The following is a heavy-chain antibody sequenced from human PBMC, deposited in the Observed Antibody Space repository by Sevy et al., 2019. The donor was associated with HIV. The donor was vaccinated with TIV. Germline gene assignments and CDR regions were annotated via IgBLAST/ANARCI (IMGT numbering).Heavy chain of an antibody. CDR1: EFTSRAFA. V-gene: IGHV3-23*01. J-gene: IGHJ5*02. Sequence: GGYLRLSCTVTEFTSRAFAMSWVRQTPEKGLEWISSISGSGGLTHYADSVKGRFTISRDKSQGTVYLQMNSLAVDDTASSYCAKSNWNFRADWFDTWGQGTLVTVSS. D-gene: IGHD1-7*01. CDR3: AKSNWNFRADWFDT. CDR2: ISGSGGLT.